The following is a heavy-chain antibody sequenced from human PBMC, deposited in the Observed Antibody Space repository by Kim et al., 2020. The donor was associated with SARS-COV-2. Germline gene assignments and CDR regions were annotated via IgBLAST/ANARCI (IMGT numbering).Heavy chain of an antibody. J-gene: IGHJ6*03. CDR2: IYYSGST. CDR3: ARVGWFGDGYYYMDV. D-gene: IGHD3-10*01. Sequence: SETLSLTCTVSGGSISSGDYYWSWIRQPPGKGLEWIGYIYYSGSTYYNPSLKSRVTISVDTSKNQFSLKLSSVTAADTAVYYCARVGWFGDGYYYMDVWGKGTTVTVSS. V-gene: IGHV4-30-4*01. CDR1: GGSISSGDYY.